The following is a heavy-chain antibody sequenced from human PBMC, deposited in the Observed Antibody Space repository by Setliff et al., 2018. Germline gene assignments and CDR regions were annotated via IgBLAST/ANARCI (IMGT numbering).Heavy chain of an antibody. J-gene: IGHJ6*03. CDR1: GSTFSSHG. Sequence: GASVKVSCKASGSTFSSHGISWVRQAPGQGLEWMGGIIPIFGTTNYAQKFQGRATIITDESTSTAYMELSSLRSEDTAVYYCAREGVDSRSSTDYRYYMDVWGKGTTVTVSS. CDR3: AREGVDSRSSTDYRYYMDV. D-gene: IGHD6-6*01. V-gene: IGHV1-69*05. CDR2: IIPIFGTT.